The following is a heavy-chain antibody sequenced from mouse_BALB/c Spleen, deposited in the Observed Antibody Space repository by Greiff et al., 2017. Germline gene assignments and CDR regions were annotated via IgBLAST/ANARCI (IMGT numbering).Heavy chain of an antibody. CDR3: ARNYDYDKATWFAY. CDR2: IWGGGST. CDR1: GFSLSRYS. V-gene: IGHV2-6-4*01. D-gene: IGHD2-4*01. J-gene: IGHJ3*01. Sequence: VKLMESGPGLVAPSQSLSITCTVSGFSLSRYSVHWVRQPPGKGLEWLGMIWGGGSTDYNSALKSRLSISKDNSKSQVFLKMNSLQTDDTAMYYCARNYDYDKATWFAYWGQGTLVTVSA.